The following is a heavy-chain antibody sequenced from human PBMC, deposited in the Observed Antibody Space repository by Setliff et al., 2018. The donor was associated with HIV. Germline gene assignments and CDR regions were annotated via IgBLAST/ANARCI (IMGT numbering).Heavy chain of an antibody. CDR1: GGSFSGYY. J-gene: IGHJ5*02. CDR3: ARAPGPYGDYNWFDP. D-gene: IGHD4-17*01. Sequence: SETLSLTCAVYGGSFSGYYWSWIRQPPGKGLEWIGEINHSGSTNYNPSLKSRVTISVDTSKNQFSLKLNSVTAADTAVYYCARAPGPYGDYNWFDPWGQGALATVSS. V-gene: IGHV4-34*01. CDR2: INHSGST.